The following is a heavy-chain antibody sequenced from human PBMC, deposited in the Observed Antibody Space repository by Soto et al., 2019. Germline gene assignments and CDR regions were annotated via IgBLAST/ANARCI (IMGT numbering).Heavy chain of an antibody. J-gene: IGHJ4*02. CDR2: INAGNGNT. Sequence: QVQLVQSGAEEKKPGASVKVSCKASGYTVTSYAMQWVREAPGQRLEWMGWINAGNGNTKYSQKFQGRVTITRDTSASTAYMELSSLRSEDTAVYYCARSTIAARQFYCWGQGTLVTVSS. CDR1: GYTVTSYA. V-gene: IGHV1-3*05. D-gene: IGHD6-6*01. CDR3: ARSTIAARQFYC.